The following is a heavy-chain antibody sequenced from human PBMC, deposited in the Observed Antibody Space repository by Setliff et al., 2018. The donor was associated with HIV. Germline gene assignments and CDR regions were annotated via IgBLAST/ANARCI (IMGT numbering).Heavy chain of an antibody. D-gene: IGHD6-13*01. J-gene: IGHJ6*03. CDR1: GFSFSTYS. V-gene: IGHV3-21*01. CDR3: ARDFTQWQQLPDYMDV. Sequence: GGSLRLSWVASGFSFSTYSMNWVRQAPGKGLEWISYISSRSDYIYYADSVKGRFTISRDNAKDTLYLQLNSVRAEDTALYYCARDFTQWQQLPDYMDVWGKGTAVTVSS. CDR2: ISSRSDYI.